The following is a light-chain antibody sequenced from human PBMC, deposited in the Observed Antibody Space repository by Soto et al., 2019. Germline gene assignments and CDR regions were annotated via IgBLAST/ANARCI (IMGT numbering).Light chain of an antibody. CDR3: LLSYTGARI. CDR2: DTS. CDR1: TGSVTSGHY. Sequence: QAVVTQEPSLTVSPGGTVTLTCGSSTGSVTSGHYPYWFQQKPGQAPRTLIYDTSNKHSWTPARFSGSLLWGKAALTLSGAQPEDEAEYFCLLSYTGARIFGGGTKVTVL. J-gene: IGLJ2*01. V-gene: IGLV7-46*01.